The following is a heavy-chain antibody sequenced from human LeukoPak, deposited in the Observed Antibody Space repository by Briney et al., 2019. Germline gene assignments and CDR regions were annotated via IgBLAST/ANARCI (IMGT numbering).Heavy chain of an antibody. Sequence: GGSLRLSCAASGFTFRSYAMSWVRQVPGKGLEWVSGISGSGGSTYYAASVRGRFTISRDSSNDTLYLQMNSLRAEDTAVYYCAKERGYSYGYDYWGQGTLVTVSS. CDR1: GFTFRSYA. D-gene: IGHD5-18*01. CDR2: ISGSGGST. CDR3: AKERGYSYGYDY. V-gene: IGHV3-23*01. J-gene: IGHJ4*02.